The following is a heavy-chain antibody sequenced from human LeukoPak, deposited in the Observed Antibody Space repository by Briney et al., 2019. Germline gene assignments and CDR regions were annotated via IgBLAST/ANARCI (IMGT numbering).Heavy chain of an antibody. CDR2: IYTSGST. D-gene: IGHD6-13*01. Sequence: SETLSLTCTVSGGSISSYYWSWIRQPAGKGLEWIGRIYTSGSTNYNPSLKSRVTTSVDTSKNQFSLKLSSVTAADTAVYYCAREMKQQLVIEYWGQGTLVTVSS. CDR3: AREMKQQLVIEY. CDR1: GGSISSYY. J-gene: IGHJ4*02. V-gene: IGHV4-4*07.